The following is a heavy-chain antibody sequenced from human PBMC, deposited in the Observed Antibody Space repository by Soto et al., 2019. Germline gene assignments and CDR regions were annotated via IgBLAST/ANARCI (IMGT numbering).Heavy chain of an antibody. Sequence: EVQLVESGGGLVKPGGSLRLSCAASGFTFSSYSMNWVRQAPGKGLEWVSSISSSSSYIYYADSVKGRFTISRDNAKNSLYLQMNSLRAEDTAVYYCARAQLGGATIHFDYWGQGTLVTVSS. CDR3: ARAQLGGATIHFDY. J-gene: IGHJ4*02. CDR2: ISSSSSYI. D-gene: IGHD5-12*01. V-gene: IGHV3-21*01. CDR1: GFTFSSYS.